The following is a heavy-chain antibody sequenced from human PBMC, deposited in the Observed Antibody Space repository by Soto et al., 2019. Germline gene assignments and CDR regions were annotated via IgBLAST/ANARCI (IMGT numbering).Heavy chain of an antibody. J-gene: IGHJ5*02. V-gene: IGHV3-23*01. CDR1: GFTFSSYA. D-gene: IGHD3-22*01. CDR3: AKDYYDSSGYVGWFDP. Sequence: PGGSLRLSCAASGFTFSSYAMSWVRQAPGKGLEWVSAISGSGGSTYYADSVKGWFTISRDNSKNTLYLQMNSLRAEDTAVYYCAKDYYDSSGYVGWFDPWGQGTLVTVSS. CDR2: ISGSGGST.